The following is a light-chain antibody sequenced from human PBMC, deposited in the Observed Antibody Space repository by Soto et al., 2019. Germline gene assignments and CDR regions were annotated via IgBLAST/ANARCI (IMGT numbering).Light chain of an antibody. J-gene: IGKJ3*01. V-gene: IGKV1-9*01. CDR3: QQLNSYPRT. Sequence: DIQLTHSPSFLSASVGDIVTITCRASQGISSYLAWYQQKPGKAPKLLIYAASTLQSGVPSRFSGSGSGTEFTLTISSLQPEDFATYYCQQLNSYPRTFGPGTKVDIK. CDR2: AAS. CDR1: QGISSY.